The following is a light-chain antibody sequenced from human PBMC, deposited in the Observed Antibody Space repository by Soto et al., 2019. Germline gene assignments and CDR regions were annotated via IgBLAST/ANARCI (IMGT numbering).Light chain of an antibody. CDR3: QQSNNWPYT. J-gene: IGKJ2*01. CDR1: QSVSDT. V-gene: IGKV3-15*01. Sequence: EIVMTQSPATLSVSPGERVTLSCRASQSVSDTLAWYQQKPGQAPRLLIYGASTRATTTPARFSGSGSGTDSTLTNSSLQSEDCAVYLCQQSNNWPYTSGQGTKLVIK. CDR2: GAS.